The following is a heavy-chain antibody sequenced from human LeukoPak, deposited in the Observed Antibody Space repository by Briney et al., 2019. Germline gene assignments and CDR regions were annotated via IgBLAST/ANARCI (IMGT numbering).Heavy chain of an antibody. CDR2: IGGSSRSI. Sequence: GGSLRLSCAASGFTFSTYSMNWVRQAPGKGLEWVSSIGGSSRSIYYADSLKGRFTISRDNAKNSLYLQMNSLRAEDTAVYYCAKDRSRGVTYYDILTGLSSFDYWGQGTLVTVSS. CDR3: AKDRSRGVTYYDILTGLSSFDY. V-gene: IGHV3-21*01. D-gene: IGHD3-9*01. CDR1: GFTFSTYS. J-gene: IGHJ4*02.